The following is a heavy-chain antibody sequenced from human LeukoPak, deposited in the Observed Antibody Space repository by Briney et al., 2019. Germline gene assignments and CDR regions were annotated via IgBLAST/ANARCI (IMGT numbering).Heavy chain of an antibody. CDR1: GFTFSTYT. D-gene: IGHD7-27*01. J-gene: IGHJ4*02. V-gene: IGHV3-23*01. CDR3: AIDPNWGTHS. CDR2: IGSSGGGI. Sequence: GGSLRLSCAASGFTFSTYTMYWVRHPPGKGLEWVSIIGSSGGGIHYADSVKGRFTISRDNSKNALYLQMNSLRVEDAAVYYCAIDPNWGTHSWGQGVLVTVSS.